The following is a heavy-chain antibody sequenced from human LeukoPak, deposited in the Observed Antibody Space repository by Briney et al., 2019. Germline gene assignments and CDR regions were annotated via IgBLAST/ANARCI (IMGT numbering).Heavy chain of an antibody. D-gene: IGHD6-19*01. CDR3: TTIRGSGWSYWYFDF. Sequence: GRSLRLSCAGSGFPFSSYGMQWVRQAPGKGLEWVALIWYDGSNMYYADSAKGRFTISKDNSKNTLYLQMNSLRAEDTAVYYCTTIRGSGWSYWYFDFWGRGTLVTVSS. V-gene: IGHV3-33*01. CDR1: GFPFSSYG. J-gene: IGHJ2*01. CDR2: IWYDGSNM.